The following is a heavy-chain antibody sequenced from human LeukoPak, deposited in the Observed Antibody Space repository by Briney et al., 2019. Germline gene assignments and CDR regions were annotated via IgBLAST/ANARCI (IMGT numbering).Heavy chain of an antibody. V-gene: IGHV3-23*01. CDR2: ISGSGGST. Sequence: HPGASLRLSWPAAGLTFSSYGIGSVRQPPGKGVEWVSSISGSGGSTHYADSVQARFTISRDTSKKTLYLQMNSLSAEDTAVYHCAKDPDYYDSSGSPFDYWGQGTLVTVSS. CDR3: AKDPDYYDSSGSPFDY. D-gene: IGHD3-22*01. CDR1: GLTFSSYG. J-gene: IGHJ4*02.